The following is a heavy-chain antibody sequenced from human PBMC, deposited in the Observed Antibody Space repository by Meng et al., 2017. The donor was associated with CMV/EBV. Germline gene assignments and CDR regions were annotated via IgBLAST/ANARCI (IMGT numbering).Heavy chain of an antibody. J-gene: IGHJ4*02. CDR2: IYYSGST. CDR3: ARGGIAAAGLH. CDR1: GGSISSSSYY. Sequence: LQLLESGPGLVKPSETLSLTCTVSGGSISSSSYYWGWIRQPPGKGLEWIGSIYYSGSTYYNPSLKSRVTISVDTSKNQFSLKLSSVTAADTAVYYCARGGIAAAGLHWGQGTLVTVSS. V-gene: IGHV4-39*07. D-gene: IGHD6-13*01.